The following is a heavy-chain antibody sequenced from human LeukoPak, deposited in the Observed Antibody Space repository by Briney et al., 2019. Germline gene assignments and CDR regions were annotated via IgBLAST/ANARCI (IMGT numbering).Heavy chain of an antibody. CDR3: ARDRRYYYGSGSYLIWFDP. Sequence: GGSLRLSCAASGFTFSSYGMHWVSQAPGKGLEWVAVIWYDGSNKYYADSVKGRFTISRDNSKNTLYLQMSSLRAEDTAVYYCARDRRYYYGSGSYLIWFDPWGQGTLVTVSS. CDR1: GFTFSSYG. J-gene: IGHJ5*02. V-gene: IGHV3-33*01. CDR2: IWYDGSNK. D-gene: IGHD3-10*01.